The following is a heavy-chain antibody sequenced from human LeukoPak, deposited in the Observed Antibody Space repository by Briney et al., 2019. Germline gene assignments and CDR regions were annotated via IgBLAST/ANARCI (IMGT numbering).Heavy chain of an antibody. V-gene: IGHV1-24*01. CDR2: FDPEDGET. D-gene: IGHD6-6*01. J-gene: IGHJ6*02. Sequence: ASVTVSCKVSGYTLTELSMHWVRQAPGKGLEWMGGFDPEDGETIYAQKFQGRVTMTEDTSTDTAYMELSSLRSEDTAVYYCATDRVYSSSSPPLNYYYGMDVWGQGTTVTVSS. CDR1: GYTLTELS. CDR3: ATDRVYSSSSPPLNYYYGMDV.